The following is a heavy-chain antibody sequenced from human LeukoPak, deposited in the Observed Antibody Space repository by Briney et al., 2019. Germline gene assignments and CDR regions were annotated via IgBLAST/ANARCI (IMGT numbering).Heavy chain of an antibody. Sequence: PAETLSLTCDVSGGSTSGYFWSWIRQPPGKGPEWIGEINHSGSTKYIPSLKSRLTISVDTSKNQFSLKLISVTAADTAVYYCARVDGFGESPLDAFDVWGQGTMVTVSS. CDR1: GGSTSGYF. D-gene: IGHD3-10*01. V-gene: IGHV4-34*01. CDR2: INHSGST. CDR3: ARVDGFGESPLDAFDV. J-gene: IGHJ3*01.